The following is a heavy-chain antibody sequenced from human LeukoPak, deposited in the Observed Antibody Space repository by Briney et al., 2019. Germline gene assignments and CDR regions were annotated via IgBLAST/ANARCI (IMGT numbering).Heavy chain of an antibody. CDR1: GGSISGYY. CDR3: ARYRYDSSGYYYGD. J-gene: IGHJ4*02. Sequence: SETLSLTCTVSGGSISGYYWSWIRQSPGKGLEWIGHIFYSGNTNYNPSLKSRVTISVDTSKNQFSLKLNSVTAADSAVYYCARYRYDSSGYYYGDWGQGTLVTVSS. D-gene: IGHD3-22*01. CDR2: IFYSGNT. V-gene: IGHV4-59*08.